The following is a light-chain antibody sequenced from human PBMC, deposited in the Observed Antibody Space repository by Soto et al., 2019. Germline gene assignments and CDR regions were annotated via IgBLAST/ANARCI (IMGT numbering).Light chain of an antibody. CDR3: RSYTSSSTVVV. Sequence: QSVLTQPASVSGSPGPSITISCTGTSSDVGGHNYVSWYQQHPGKAPKLMIYDVSNRPSGVSNRFSGSKSGNTASLTISGLQAEDEADYYCRSYTSSSTVVVFGGGTKLTVL. CDR1: SSDVGGHNY. V-gene: IGLV2-14*01. J-gene: IGLJ2*01. CDR2: DVS.